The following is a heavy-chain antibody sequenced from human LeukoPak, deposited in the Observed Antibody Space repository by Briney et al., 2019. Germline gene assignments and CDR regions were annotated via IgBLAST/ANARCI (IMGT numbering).Heavy chain of an antibody. J-gene: IGHJ4*02. CDR1: GFTFSSYA. Sequence: GGSLRLSCAASGFTFSSYAMSWVRQDPGKGLEWVSGSGSGGSTHYADSVKGRFTISRDNSKNTLYLQMNSLRAEDTAVYYCAKDFWSGYCPNYWGQGTLVTVSS. CDR3: AKDFWSGYCPNY. V-gene: IGHV3-23*01. D-gene: IGHD3-3*01. CDR2: SGSGGST.